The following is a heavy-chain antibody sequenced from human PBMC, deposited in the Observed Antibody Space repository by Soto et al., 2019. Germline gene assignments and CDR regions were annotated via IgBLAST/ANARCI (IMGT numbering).Heavy chain of an antibody. CDR3: ARAAVVRGVNPYYFDY. CDR2: IYYSGST. D-gene: IGHD3-10*01. J-gene: IGHJ4*02. CDR1: GGSISSGGYY. V-gene: IGHV4-31*03. Sequence: SETLCLTCTVSGGSISSGGYYWSWIRQHPGKGLEWIGYIYYSGSTYYNPSLKSRVTISVDTSKNQFSLKLSSVTAADTAVYYCARAAVVRGVNPYYFDYWGQGTLVTVSS.